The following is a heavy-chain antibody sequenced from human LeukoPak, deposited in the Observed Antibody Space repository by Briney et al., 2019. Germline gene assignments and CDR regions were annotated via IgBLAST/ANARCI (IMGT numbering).Heavy chain of an antibody. V-gene: IGHV4-34*01. D-gene: IGHD3-22*01. CDR2: INHSGST. CDR3: ARHSGYYYARDAFDI. J-gene: IGHJ3*02. Sequence: SETLSLTCAVYGGSFSGYYWSWIRQPPGKGLEWIGEINHSGSTNYNPSLESRVTISVDTSKNQFSLKLSSVTAADTAVYYCARHSGYYYARDAFDIWGQGTLVTVSS. CDR1: GGSFSGYY.